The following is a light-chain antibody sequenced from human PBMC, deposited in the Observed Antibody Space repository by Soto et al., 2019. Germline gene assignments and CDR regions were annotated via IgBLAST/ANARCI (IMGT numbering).Light chain of an antibody. Sequence: SYELTQPPSVSVAPGKTARITCGGNKIGSKSVHWYQQKAGQAPVLVIYDDTDRPSGIPERFSGSNSGNTATLTISRVEAGDEADYYCQVWDSSSDHRKVFGTGTKLTVL. J-gene: IGLJ1*01. CDR3: QVWDSSSDHRKV. CDR2: DDT. V-gene: IGLV3-21*04. CDR1: KIGSKS.